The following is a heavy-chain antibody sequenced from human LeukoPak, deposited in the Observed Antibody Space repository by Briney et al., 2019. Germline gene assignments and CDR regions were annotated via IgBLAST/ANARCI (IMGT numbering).Heavy chain of an antibody. D-gene: IGHD6-13*01. V-gene: IGHV4-34*01. Sequence: KPPETLSLTCAVYGGSFSGYYWSWIRQPPGKGLEWIGEINHSGSTNYNPSLKSRVTISVDTSKNQFSLKLSSVTAADTALYYCASLGIAAAGGDYWGQGTLVTVSS. CDR2: INHSGST. CDR3: ASLGIAAAGGDY. CDR1: GGSFSGYY. J-gene: IGHJ4*02.